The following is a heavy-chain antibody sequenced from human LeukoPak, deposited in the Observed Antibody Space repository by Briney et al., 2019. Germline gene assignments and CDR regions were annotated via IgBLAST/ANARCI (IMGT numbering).Heavy chain of an antibody. Sequence: GGSLRLSCAASGFTFSSYWMNWVRQAPGKGLEWVSYISSSGSTIYYADSVKGRFTISRDNAKNSLYLQMNSLRAEDTAVYYCARELSAFDIWGQGTMVTVSS. CDR3: ARELSAFDI. V-gene: IGHV3-48*04. J-gene: IGHJ3*02. CDR2: ISSSGSTI. CDR1: GFTFSSYW.